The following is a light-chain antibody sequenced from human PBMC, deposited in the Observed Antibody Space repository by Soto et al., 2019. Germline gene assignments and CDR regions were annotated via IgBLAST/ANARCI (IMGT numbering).Light chain of an antibody. CDR1: QSVSSSY. CDR3: QQYGSSPLT. V-gene: IGKV3-20*01. Sequence: EIVLTQSPGTLSLSPGERVTLSCRASQSVSSSYLAWYQQKPGQAPRLLIYGASSRATGIPDRFSGSGSGTDFTLTISSLQAEDFAVYYCQQYGSSPLTFGQGTRLEIK. CDR2: GAS. J-gene: IGKJ5*01.